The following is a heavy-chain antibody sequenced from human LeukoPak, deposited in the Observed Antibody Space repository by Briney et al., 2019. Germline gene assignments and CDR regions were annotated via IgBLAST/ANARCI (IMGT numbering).Heavy chain of an antibody. J-gene: IGHJ6*03. D-gene: IGHD1-14*01. Sequence: GGSLRLSCAASGFTFSSYAMSWVRQPPGRGLEWVSGINWNGGSTGYADSVKGRFTISRDNAKNSLYLQMNSLRAEDTALYYCARAPEGDHDIRYYMDVWGKGTTVTVSS. CDR2: INWNGGST. V-gene: IGHV3-20*04. CDR1: GFTFSSYA. CDR3: ARAPEGDHDIRYYMDV.